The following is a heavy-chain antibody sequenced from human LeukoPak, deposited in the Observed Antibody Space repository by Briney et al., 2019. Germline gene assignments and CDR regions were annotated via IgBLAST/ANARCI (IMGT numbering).Heavy chain of an antibody. D-gene: IGHD4-11*01. CDR2: IYYSGST. V-gene: IGHV4-59*01. J-gene: IGHJ3*02. CDR3: ARVTTDDAFDI. CDR1: GGSISSYY. Sequence: SETLSLTCTVSGGSISSYYWSWIRQPPGKGLEWIGHIYYSGSTNYNPSLKSRVTISVDTSKNQFSLKLSSVTAADTAVYYCARVTTDDAFDIWGQGTMVTVSS.